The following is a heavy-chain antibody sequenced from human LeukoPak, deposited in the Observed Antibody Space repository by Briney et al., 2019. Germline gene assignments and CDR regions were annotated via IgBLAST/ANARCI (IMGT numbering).Heavy chain of an antibody. D-gene: IGHD2-2*01. V-gene: IGHV3-48*03. Sequence: GGSLRLSCAASGFTFSSYEMNWVRQAPGKGLEWVSYISSSGSTIYYADSVKGRFTISRDNAKNTLYLQMNSLRVEDTAVYYCAKDFGSNSSPVDYWGQGTLVTVSS. CDR1: GFTFSSYE. CDR2: ISSSGSTI. CDR3: AKDFGSNSSPVDY. J-gene: IGHJ4*02.